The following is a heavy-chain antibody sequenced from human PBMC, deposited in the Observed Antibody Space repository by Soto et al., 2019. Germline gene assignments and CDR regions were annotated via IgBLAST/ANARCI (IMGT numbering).Heavy chain of an antibody. Sequence: QVQLVESGGGVVQPGRSLRLSCAASGFTFSNYGMHWVRQAPGKGLEWVAAIYYDGSNKEYADSVKGRFTISRDNSKNTLYRQMASVRAEDPAVYYCARDSTRGSYSRFNDWGQGNLVAVAS. CDR2: IYYDGSNK. CDR1: GFTFSNYG. CDR3: ARDSTRGSYSRFND. J-gene: IGHJ4*02. D-gene: IGHD1-26*01. V-gene: IGHV3-33*01.